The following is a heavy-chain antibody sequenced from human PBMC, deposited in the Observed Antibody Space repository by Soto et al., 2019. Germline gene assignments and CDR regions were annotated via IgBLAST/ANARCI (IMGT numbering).Heavy chain of an antibody. CDR1: GFTFSSYE. CDR3: ARDRHSSGWYGWFDP. D-gene: IGHD6-19*01. V-gene: IGHV3-48*03. Sequence: HPGGSLRLSCAASGFTFSSYEMNWVRQAPGKGLEWVSYISSSGSTIYYADSVKGRFTISRDNAKNSLYLQMNSLRAEDTAVYYCARDRHSSGWYGWFDPWGQGTLVTVSS. CDR2: ISSSGSTI. J-gene: IGHJ5*02.